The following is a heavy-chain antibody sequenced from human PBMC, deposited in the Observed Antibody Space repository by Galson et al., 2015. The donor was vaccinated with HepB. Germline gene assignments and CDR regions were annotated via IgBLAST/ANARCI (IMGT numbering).Heavy chain of an antibody. J-gene: IGHJ5*02. CDR1: GGTFSSYT. V-gene: IGHV1-69*04. CDR2: IIPILGIA. CDR3: ARDFKPRSGTNWFDP. Sequence: SVKVSCKASGGTFSSYTISWVRQAPGQGLEWMGRIIPILGIANYAQKFQGRVTITADKSTSTAYMELSSLRSEDTAVYYCARDFKPRSGTNWFDPWGQGTLVTVSS.